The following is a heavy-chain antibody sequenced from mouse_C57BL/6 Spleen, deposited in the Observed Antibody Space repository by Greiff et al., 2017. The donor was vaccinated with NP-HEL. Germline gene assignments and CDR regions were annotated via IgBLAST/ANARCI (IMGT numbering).Heavy chain of an antibody. V-gene: IGHV1-80*01. CDR2: IYPGDGDT. CDR3: VRNYDMDY. CDR1: GYAFSRYW. Sequence: VQLQQSGAELVKPGASVKISCKASGYAFSRYWMHWVKQRPGKGLEWIGQIYPGDGDTNYNGKFKGKATLTADKSSSTAYMQLSSLTSEDSAVYFCVRNYDMDYWGQGTSVTVSS. J-gene: IGHJ4*01.